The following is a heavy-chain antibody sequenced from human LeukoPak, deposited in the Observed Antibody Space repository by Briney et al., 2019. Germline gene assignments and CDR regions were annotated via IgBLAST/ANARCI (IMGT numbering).Heavy chain of an antibody. CDR1: GFTFSDYW. Sequence: GGSLRLSCVASGFTFSDYWMSWVRQAPGKGLEWVAHIKHDASEKYYVDSVKGRFTISRDNAENSLYLQMNSLRAEDTAVYYCARDSYFCPMDVWGQGTTVTVSS. V-gene: IGHV3-7*04. CDR2: IKHDASEK. CDR3: ARDSYFCPMDV. J-gene: IGHJ6*02. D-gene: IGHD3-3*01.